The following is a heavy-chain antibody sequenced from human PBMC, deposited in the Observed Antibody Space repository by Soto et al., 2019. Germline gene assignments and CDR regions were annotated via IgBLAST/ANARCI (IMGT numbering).Heavy chain of an antibody. V-gene: IGHV4-61*01. CDR3: ARVPLTTDFDL. CDR2: VYNSGST. J-gene: IGHJ2*01. D-gene: IGHD3-9*01. CDR1: GGSVSGGSYC. Sequence: QVQLQESGPGLVKPSETLSLTCTVSGGSVSGGSYCWSWIRQPPGKGLECIGYVYNSGSTTYNPSLQSRVTITVDTSKNQFSLGLSSVNAADTAVYYCARVPLTTDFDLWGRGTLVTVSS.